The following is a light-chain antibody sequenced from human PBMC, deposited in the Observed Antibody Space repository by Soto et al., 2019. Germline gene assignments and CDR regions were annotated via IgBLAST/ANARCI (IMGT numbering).Light chain of an antibody. CDR2: EVS. CDR1: SSDVGAYNY. J-gene: IGLJ1*01. V-gene: IGLV2-14*01. Sequence: QSVLTQPASVSGSPGQSITISCTGTSSDVGAYNYVCWYQHHPGKAPKLMIYEVSNRPSGVSNRFSGSKSGNTASLTISGLQAEDEADYYCSSYTSSSTLYVFGTGTKVTVL. CDR3: SSYTSSSTLYV.